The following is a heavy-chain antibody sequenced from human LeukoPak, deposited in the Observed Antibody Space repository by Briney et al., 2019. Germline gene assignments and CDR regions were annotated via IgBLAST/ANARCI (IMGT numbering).Heavy chain of an antibody. Sequence: GGSLRLSCAASGFTVSSNYMSWVRQAPGKGLEWVSVIYSGGSTYYADSVKGRFTISRDNSKNTLYLQMNSLRAEDTAVYYCARGAVAGTYYYYVMDVWGQGTTVTVSS. V-gene: IGHV3-66*01. CDR3: ARGAVAGTYYYYVMDV. CDR2: IYSGGST. D-gene: IGHD6-19*01. CDR1: GFTVSSNY. J-gene: IGHJ6*02.